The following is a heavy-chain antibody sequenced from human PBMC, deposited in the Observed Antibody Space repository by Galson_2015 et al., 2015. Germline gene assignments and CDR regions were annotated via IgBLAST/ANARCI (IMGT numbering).Heavy chain of an antibody. CDR3: AKTTVAAGSSWYMDA. V-gene: IGHV3-48*03. D-gene: IGHD4-23*01. Sequence: FLRLSCAASAFAFSIYDMNWIRQAPGKGLEWVSYITSTGDTTYYADSVKGRFTVSRDNAKNSLFLQMNSLRAEDTALYYCAKTTVAAGSSWYMDAWGKGTTVTVSS. CDR1: AFAFSIYD. J-gene: IGHJ6*03. CDR2: ITSTGDTT.